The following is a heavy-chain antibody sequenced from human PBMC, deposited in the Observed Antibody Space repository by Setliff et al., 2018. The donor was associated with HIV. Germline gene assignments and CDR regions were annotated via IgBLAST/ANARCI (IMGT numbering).Heavy chain of an antibody. J-gene: IGHJ4*02. D-gene: IGHD6-13*01. CDR2: IGPYNGKT. CDR3: AREVLGGSSWYRFYFDY. V-gene: IGHV1-18*01. CDR1: GYIFIAYG. Sequence: ASVKVSCKTSGYIFIAYGMSWVRRAPGQGLEWMGWIGPYNGKTNYAQKVQGRVTMTTDTSTSTAYMELRSLRADDTAVYYCAREVLGGSSWYRFYFDYWGRGTLVTVSS.